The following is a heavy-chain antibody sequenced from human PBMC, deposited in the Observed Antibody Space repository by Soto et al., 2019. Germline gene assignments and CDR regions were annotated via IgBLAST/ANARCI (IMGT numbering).Heavy chain of an antibody. CDR2: ISGSGGST. CDR1: DSNCSGYA. Sequence: RHSCTASDSNCSGYAMSWVRQAPGKGLEWVSAISGSGGSTYYAASVRGRFTISRDNSKNTLFLQMNSLRAEDTAVYYCAKDEEYSGYGHFHYWVQGTLVPGFS. J-gene: IGHJ4*02. CDR3: AKDEEYSGYGHFHY. V-gene: IGHV3-23*01. D-gene: IGHD3-22*01.